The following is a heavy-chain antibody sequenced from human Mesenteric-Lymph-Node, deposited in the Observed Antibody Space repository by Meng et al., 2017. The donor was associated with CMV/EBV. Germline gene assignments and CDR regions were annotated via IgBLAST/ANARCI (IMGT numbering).Heavy chain of an antibody. CDR3: AREATDYYFDC. J-gene: IGHJ4*02. Sequence: SCTVSGGSISSGDYYWSRIRQHPGKGLEWIGYVYYCETTYYNPSLKSRVSVSVDTPKNQFSLTLRSVTAADTAVYYCAREATDYYFDCWGQGTLVTVSS. CDR1: GGSISSGDYY. V-gene: IGHV4-31*02. CDR2: VYYCETT. D-gene: IGHD5-12*01.